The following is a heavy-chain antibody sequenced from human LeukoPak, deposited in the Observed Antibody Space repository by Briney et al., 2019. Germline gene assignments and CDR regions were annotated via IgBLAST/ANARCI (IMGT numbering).Heavy chain of an antibody. D-gene: IGHD2-15*01. CDR3: ARGKGYCSGGSCYRPYYFDY. Sequence: GGSLRLSCAASGFTFSSYAMHWVRQAPGKGLEYVSAISSNGGSTYYANSVKGRFTISRDNSKNTLYLQMGSLRSEDTAVYYCARGKGYCSGGSCYRPYYFDYWGQGTLVTVSS. CDR1: GFTFSSYA. J-gene: IGHJ4*02. V-gene: IGHV3-64*01. CDR2: ISSNGGST.